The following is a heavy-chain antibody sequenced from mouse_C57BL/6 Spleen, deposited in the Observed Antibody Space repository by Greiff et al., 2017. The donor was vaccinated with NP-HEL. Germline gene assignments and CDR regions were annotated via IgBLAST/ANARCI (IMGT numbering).Heavy chain of an antibody. D-gene: IGHD1-1*01. Sequence: QVQLQQPGAELVKPGASVKLSCKASGYTFTSYWMHWVKQRPGQGLEWIGMIHPNSGSTNYNEKFKSKATLTVDKSSSTAYMQLSSLTSEDSAVYYWARSTVVATRGFAYWGHGTLVTVSA. CDR3: ARSTVVATRGFAY. V-gene: IGHV1-64*01. J-gene: IGHJ3*01. CDR2: IHPNSGST. CDR1: GYTFTSYW.